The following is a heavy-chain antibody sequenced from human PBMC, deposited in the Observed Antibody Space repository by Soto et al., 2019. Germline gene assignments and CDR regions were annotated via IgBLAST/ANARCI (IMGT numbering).Heavy chain of an antibody. V-gene: IGHV4-59*08. Sequence: ETLSLTCTVSGGSISTYYWTWIRQPPGKGMEWIGYVYYSGSTNYNPSLKSRVSISVDTSKNQFSLKLNSVTAADTAVYYCARFEYSSGWPPFDYWGQGTLVTVSS. D-gene: IGHD6-19*01. CDR2: VYYSGST. J-gene: IGHJ4*02. CDR1: GGSISTYY. CDR3: ARFEYSSGWPPFDY.